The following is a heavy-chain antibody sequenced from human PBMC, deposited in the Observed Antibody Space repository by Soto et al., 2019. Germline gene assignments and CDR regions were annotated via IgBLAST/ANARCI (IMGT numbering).Heavy chain of an antibody. Sequence: GGSLRLSCAASGFTFSSYAMSWVRQAPGKGLEWVSAISGSGGSTYYADSVKGRFTISRDNSKNTLYLQMNSLRAEDTAVYYCAKDPSGGNYYYYYYMDVWGKGTTVTVSS. J-gene: IGHJ6*03. CDR3: AKDPSGGNYYYYYYMDV. V-gene: IGHV3-23*01. CDR1: GFTFSSYA. D-gene: IGHD2-15*01. CDR2: ISGSGGST.